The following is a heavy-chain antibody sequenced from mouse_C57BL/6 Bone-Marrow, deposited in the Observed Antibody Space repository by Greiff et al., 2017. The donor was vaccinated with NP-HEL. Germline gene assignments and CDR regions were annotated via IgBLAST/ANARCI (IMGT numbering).Heavy chain of an antibody. CDR2: IDPSDSET. V-gene: IGHV1-52*01. J-gene: IGHJ4*01. CDR3: ARRLDYDDYYAMDY. Sequence: QVQLQQPGAELVRPGSSVKLSCKASGYTFTSYWMHWVKQRPIQGLEWIGNIDPSDSETHYNQKFKDKATLTVDKSSSTAYMQLSSLTSEDSAVYYCARRLDYDDYYAMDYWGQGTSVTVSS. D-gene: IGHD2-4*01. CDR1: GYTFTSYW.